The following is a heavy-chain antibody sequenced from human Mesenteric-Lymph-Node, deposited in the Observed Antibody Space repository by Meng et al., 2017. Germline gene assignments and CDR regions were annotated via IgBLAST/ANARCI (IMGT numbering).Heavy chain of an antibody. V-gene: IGHV4-61*01. CDR3: ARRTYYYDSSGRPHDAFDI. J-gene: IGHJ3*02. Sequence: SETLSLTCTVSGGSVSSGSYYWSWIRQPPGKGLEWIGYIYYSGSTNYNPSLKSRVTISVDTSKNQFSLKLSSVTAADTAVYYCARRTYYYDSSGRPHDAFDIWGQGTMVTVSS. D-gene: IGHD3-22*01. CDR2: IYYSGST. CDR1: GGSVSSGSYY.